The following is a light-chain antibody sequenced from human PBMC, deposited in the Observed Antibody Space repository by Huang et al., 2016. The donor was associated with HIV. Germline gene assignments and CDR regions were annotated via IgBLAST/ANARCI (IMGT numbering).Light chain of an antibody. Sequence: EIVLTQSPGTLSLFPGERATLSCRASQSVSSSYLAWYQQKPGQAPRLLFYGASSRATGSPDRFSGSGSGTDFTLTISRLEPEDFAVYYCQQYDSSPWTFGQGTKVEIK. CDR2: GAS. CDR1: QSVSSSY. CDR3: QQYDSSPWT. J-gene: IGKJ1*01. V-gene: IGKV3-20*01.